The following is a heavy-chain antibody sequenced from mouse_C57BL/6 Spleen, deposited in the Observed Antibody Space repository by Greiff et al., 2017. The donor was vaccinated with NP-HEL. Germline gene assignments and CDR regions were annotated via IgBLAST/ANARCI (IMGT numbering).Heavy chain of an antibody. CDR3: RSYYY. CDR2: YPGSGNTY. J-gene: IGHJ2*01. CDR1: YTFTDYYM. V-gene: IGHV1-83*01. D-gene: IGHD2-12*01. Sequence: VQLQQSGPELVKPGASVKMSCKASGYTFTDYYMHWVKQKPGKGLEWIGEIYPGSGNTYYNEKFKGKATLTADTSSSTAYMQLSSLTAEDSAVYFCARSYYYWGQGTTLTVSS.